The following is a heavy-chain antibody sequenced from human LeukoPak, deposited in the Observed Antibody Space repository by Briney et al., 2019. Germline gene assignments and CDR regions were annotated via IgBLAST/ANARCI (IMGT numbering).Heavy chain of an antibody. V-gene: IGHV1-18*01. D-gene: IGHD3-3*01. J-gene: IGHJ4*02. CDR3: ARDAAEYDFWSGYYTGILGY. CDR2: ISAYNGNT. Sequence: GASVKVSCKASGYTFTSYGISWVLQAPGHGLEWMGWISAYNGNTNYAQKLQGRVTMTTDTSTSTAYMELRSLRSDDTAVYYCARDAAEYDFWSGYYTGILGYWGQGTLVTVSS. CDR1: GYTFTSYG.